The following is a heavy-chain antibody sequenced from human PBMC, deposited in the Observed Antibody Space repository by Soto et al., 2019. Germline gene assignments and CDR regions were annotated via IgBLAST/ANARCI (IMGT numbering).Heavy chain of an antibody. Sequence: QVQLQQWGAGLLKPSETLSLTCAVYGGSFSGYYWSWIRQPPGKGLEWIGEINHSGSTNYNPSLKSRVTLSVDTSKTQFSLKLSSVTAADTAVYYCARGKGYYGSGRFRYYYYMDVWGKGTTVTVSS. J-gene: IGHJ6*03. CDR3: ARGKGYYGSGRFRYYYYMDV. D-gene: IGHD3-10*01. CDR1: GGSFSGYY. V-gene: IGHV4-34*01. CDR2: INHSGST.